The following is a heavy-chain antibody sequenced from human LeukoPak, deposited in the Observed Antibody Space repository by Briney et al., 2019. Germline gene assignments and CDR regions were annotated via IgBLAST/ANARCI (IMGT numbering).Heavy chain of an antibody. CDR3: ARVEWELPEY. CDR1: GYSISSGYY. Sequence: SETLSLTCTVSGYSISSGYYWGWIRQPPGKGLEWIGSIYHSGSTYYNPSLKSRVTISVDTSKNQFSLKLSSVTAADTAVYYCARVEWELPEYWGQGTLVTVSS. J-gene: IGHJ4*02. D-gene: IGHD1-26*01. CDR2: IYHSGST. V-gene: IGHV4-38-2*02.